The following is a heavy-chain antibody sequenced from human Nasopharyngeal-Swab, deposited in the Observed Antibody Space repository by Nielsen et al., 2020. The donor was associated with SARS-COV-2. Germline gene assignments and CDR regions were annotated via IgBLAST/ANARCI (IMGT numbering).Heavy chain of an antibody. CDR2: ITSGNSV. Sequence: GGSLRLSCATSGFTFSPYTMTWVRQAPGKGLQWISYITSGNSVQYADSVRGRFTISRDNAKNSLYLQMNSLTVEDTAVYYCARDSDTNSQYSQFDYWGQGTQVTVSS. CDR1: GFTFSPYT. CDR3: ARDSDTNSQYSQFDY. V-gene: IGHV3-48*04. J-gene: IGHJ4*02. D-gene: IGHD2-15*01.